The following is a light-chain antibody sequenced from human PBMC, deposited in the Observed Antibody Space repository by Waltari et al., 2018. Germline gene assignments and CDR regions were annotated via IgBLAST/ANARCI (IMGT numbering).Light chain of an antibody. CDR1: QGVSSF. V-gene: IGKV3-11*01. CDR2: DAS. Sequence: IVLTQSPATISLSPGARGTLTCRASQGVSSFLTWFQQKPGHAPRLLIYDASKRATGIPARFSGSGSGTDFTLTISSLEPEDFAVYYCQQRSNWPLTFGGGTKVEFK. CDR3: QQRSNWPLT. J-gene: IGKJ4*01.